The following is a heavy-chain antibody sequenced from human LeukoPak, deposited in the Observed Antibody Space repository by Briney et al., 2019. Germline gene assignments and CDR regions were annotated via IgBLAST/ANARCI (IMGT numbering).Heavy chain of an antibody. V-gene: IGHV3-11*04. CDR1: GFTFSDYY. CDR2: ISSSGSTI. D-gene: IGHD3-16*01. CDR3: ASLGDYYYYYCMDV. Sequence: GGALRLSCAASGFTFSDYYMSWIRQAPGKGLEWVSYISSSGSTIYYADSVKGRFTISRDNAKNSLYRQINSLRAEDTAVYYCASLGDYYYYYCMDVWGKGTTVTVSS. J-gene: IGHJ6*03.